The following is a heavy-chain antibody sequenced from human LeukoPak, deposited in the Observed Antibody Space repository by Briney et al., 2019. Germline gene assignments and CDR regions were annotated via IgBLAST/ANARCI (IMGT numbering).Heavy chain of an antibody. D-gene: IGHD6-19*01. CDR3: ARQYSSGPIDY. V-gene: IGHV3-74*01. CDR1: GFTLSNYW. Sequence: GGSLRLSCAASGFTLSNYWTHWVRQAPGKGLVWVSRINSDGSITNYADSVKGRFTISRDNAKNSLYLQMNSLRAEDTAVYYCARQYSSGPIDYWGQGTLVTVSS. J-gene: IGHJ4*02. CDR2: INSDGSIT.